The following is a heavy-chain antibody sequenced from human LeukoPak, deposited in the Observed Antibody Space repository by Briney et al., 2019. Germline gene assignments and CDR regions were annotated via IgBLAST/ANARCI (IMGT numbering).Heavy chain of an antibody. CDR1: GYTFTSYA. J-gene: IGHJ4*02. CDR3: ARVPLGIAVADEYYFDY. D-gene: IGHD6-19*01. CDR2: ISTNTGNP. Sequence: ASVKVSCKASGYTFTSYAMNWVRQAPGQGLEWMGWISTNTGNPTYAQGFTGRFVFSLDTSVSTAYLQISSLKAEDTAVYYCARVPLGIAVADEYYFDYWGQGTLITVSS. V-gene: IGHV7-4-1*02.